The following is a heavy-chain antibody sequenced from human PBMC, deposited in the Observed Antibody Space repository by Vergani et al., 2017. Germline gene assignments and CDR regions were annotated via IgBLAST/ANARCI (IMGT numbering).Heavy chain of an antibody. V-gene: IGHV3-33*01. CDR1: GFTFSSYG. CDR2: IWYDGSNK. D-gene: IGHD3-22*01. CDR3: ARDAHYYDSSGYYYRDAFDI. J-gene: IGHJ3*02. Sequence: VQLVESGGGVVQPGRSLRLSCAASGFTFSSYGMHWVRQAPGKGLEWVAVIWYDGSNKYYADSVKGRFTISRDNSKNTLYLQMNSLRAEDTAVYYCARDAHYYDSSGYYYRDAFDIWGQGTMVTVSS.